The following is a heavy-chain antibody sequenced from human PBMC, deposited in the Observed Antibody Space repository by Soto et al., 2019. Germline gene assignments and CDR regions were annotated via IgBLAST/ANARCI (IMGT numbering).Heavy chain of an antibody. CDR1: GGSMTSYY. CDR3: ARRIIALEIFDY. J-gene: IGHJ4*02. Sequence: QVQLQESGPGLVKPSETLSLTCTVSGGSMTSYYWSWIRQPPGKGLEWIGFICYTGNTKYNASLKSRVTISVDTSKNLFSLKLKSVTAADTAVYYCARRIIALEIFDYWGQGTVVTVSS. V-gene: IGHV4-59*08. CDR2: ICYTGNT. D-gene: IGHD3-10*01.